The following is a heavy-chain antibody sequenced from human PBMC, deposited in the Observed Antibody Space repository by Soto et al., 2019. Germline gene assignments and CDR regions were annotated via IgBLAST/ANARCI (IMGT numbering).Heavy chain of an antibody. CDR1: GFTFSSYS. CDR2: ISSSSSYI. J-gene: IGHJ6*04. Sequence: PGGSLRLSCAASGFTFSSYSMNWVRQAPGKGLEWVSSISSSSSYIYYADSVKGRFTISRDNAKNSLYLQMNSLRAEDTAVYYCARVPSVSDYYYYYGMDVWGKGTTVTVSS. CDR3: ARVPSVSDYYYYYGMDV. V-gene: IGHV3-21*01.